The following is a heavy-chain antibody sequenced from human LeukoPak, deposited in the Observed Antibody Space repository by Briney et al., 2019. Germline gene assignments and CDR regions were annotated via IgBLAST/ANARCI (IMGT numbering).Heavy chain of an antibody. CDR1: GFTFSSYA. D-gene: IGHD1-26*01. V-gene: IGHV3-23*01. CDR2: ISGSGGST. CDR3: ARAQSGSYDYYYYGMDV. Sequence: GGSLRLSCATSGFTFSSYAMSWVRQAPGKGLEWVSAISGSGGSTYYADSVKGRFTISRDNSKNTLYLQMNSLRAEDMAVYYCARAQSGSYDYYYYGMDVWGQGTTVTVSS. J-gene: IGHJ6*02.